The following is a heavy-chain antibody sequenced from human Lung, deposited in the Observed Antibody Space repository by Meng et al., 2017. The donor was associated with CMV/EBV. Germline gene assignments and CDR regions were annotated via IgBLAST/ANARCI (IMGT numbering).Heavy chain of an antibody. D-gene: IGHD5-24*01. Sequence: GESXKISCKGSGYSFTSYWIGWVRQMPGKGLECMGIIYPGDSDTRYSPSFQGQVTISADKSISTAYLQWSSLKASDTAMYYCARRPMATTYWYFDLWGRGTXVTVSS. V-gene: IGHV5-51*01. CDR1: GYSFTSYW. CDR3: ARRPMATTYWYFDL. J-gene: IGHJ2*01. CDR2: IYPGDSDT.